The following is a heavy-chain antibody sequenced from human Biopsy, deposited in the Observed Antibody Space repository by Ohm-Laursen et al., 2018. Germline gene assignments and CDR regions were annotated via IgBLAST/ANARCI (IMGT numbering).Heavy chain of an antibody. CDR3: ARGSGYFKLDV. V-gene: IGHV4-34*01. Sequence: PGTLSLPCAVNGESSSGYFWNWIRQPPGKGLEWIGEINQSESTKYNPSLKRRATLSADSANSQFSLRLTSVTAADTAIYYCARGSGYFKLDVWGQGTTVPVSS. D-gene: IGHD5-12*01. CDR1: GESSSGYF. CDR2: INQSEST. J-gene: IGHJ6*02.